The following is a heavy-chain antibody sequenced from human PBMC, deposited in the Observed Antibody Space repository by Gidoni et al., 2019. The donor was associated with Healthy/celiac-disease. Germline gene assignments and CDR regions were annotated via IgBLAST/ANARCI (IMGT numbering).Heavy chain of an antibody. Sequence: EVQLLESGGGLVQPGGSLRLSCAASGFTFSSYAMSWVRQAPGKGLEWVSAISGSGGSTYYADSVKGRFTISRDNSKNTLYLQMNSLRAEDTAVYYCANHYDSSGYSSYFDYWGQGTLVTVSS. CDR2: ISGSGGST. D-gene: IGHD3-22*01. J-gene: IGHJ4*02. CDR3: ANHYDSSGYSSYFDY. V-gene: IGHV3-23*01. CDR1: GFTFSSYA.